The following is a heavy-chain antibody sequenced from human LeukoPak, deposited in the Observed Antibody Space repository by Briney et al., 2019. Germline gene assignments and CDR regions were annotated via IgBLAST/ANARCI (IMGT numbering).Heavy chain of an antibody. CDR2: ISSSGNYI. Sequence: PGGSLRLSCAASGLTFSSYRMNWVRQAPGKGLEWVSSISSSGNYIYYADSVKGRFTISRDNAKNSLYLQMNSLRAEDTAVYYCARSRGGMDDYWGQGTLVTVSS. CDR1: GLTFSSYR. V-gene: IGHV3-21*01. D-gene: IGHD3-16*01. J-gene: IGHJ4*02. CDR3: ARSRGGMDDY.